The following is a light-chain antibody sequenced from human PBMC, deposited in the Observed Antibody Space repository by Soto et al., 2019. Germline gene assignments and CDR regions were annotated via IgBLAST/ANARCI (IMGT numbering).Light chain of an antibody. Sequence: EIVMTQSPATLSVSPGERATLSCRASQSVGRNLAWYQQKPGQAPRLLIVGASTTAPGIPARFSGSGSGTEFTLTISSLQSEDFGVYYCQQYNNWPPYTFGQGTKVDIK. J-gene: IGKJ2*01. CDR3: QQYNNWPPYT. CDR2: GAS. V-gene: IGKV3-15*01. CDR1: QSVGRN.